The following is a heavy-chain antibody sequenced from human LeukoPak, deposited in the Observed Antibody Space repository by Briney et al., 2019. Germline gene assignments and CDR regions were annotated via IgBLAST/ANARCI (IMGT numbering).Heavy chain of an antibody. D-gene: IGHD4-17*01. J-gene: IGHJ4*02. CDR3: VRDGEYAYGDPRGSFDY. CDR1: GFTFSGYS. V-gene: IGHV3-21*01. Sequence: GGSLRLSCAASGFTFSGYSMNWVRQAPGKGLEWVSSISSSSSYIYYADSVKGRFTISRDNAKNSLYLQMTSLRADDTAVYYCVRDGEYAYGDPRGSFDYWGQGTLVTVSS. CDR2: ISSSSSYI.